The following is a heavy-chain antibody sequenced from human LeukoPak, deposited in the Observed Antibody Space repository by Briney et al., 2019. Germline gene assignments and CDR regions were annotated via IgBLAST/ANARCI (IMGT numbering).Heavy chain of an antibody. J-gene: IGHJ4*02. CDR3: ARSGSYY. CDR1: GFTFTSYG. D-gene: IGHD1-26*01. V-gene: IGHV3-30*03. Sequence: PGTSLRLSCAASGFTFTSYGMHWVRQAPGKGLEWVALITYDGYYKYYSDSVKGRFTISSDNAKNSLYLQMNSLRAEDTAVYYCARSGSYYWGQGTLVTVSS. CDR2: ITYDGYYK.